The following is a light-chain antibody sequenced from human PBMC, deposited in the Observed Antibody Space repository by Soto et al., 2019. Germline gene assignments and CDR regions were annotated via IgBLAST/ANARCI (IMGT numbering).Light chain of an antibody. CDR2: GAS. CDR1: QSVSSR. Sequence: IVLTQSPGTLSLSPWERATLSCRASQSVSSRLAWYQHKPGQAPRLLIYGASTRATGIPARFSGSGSGTEFTLTINSLQSEDFAVYYCQQYNNWWTFGQGTKVDIK. CDR3: QQYNNWWT. J-gene: IGKJ1*01. V-gene: IGKV3-15*01.